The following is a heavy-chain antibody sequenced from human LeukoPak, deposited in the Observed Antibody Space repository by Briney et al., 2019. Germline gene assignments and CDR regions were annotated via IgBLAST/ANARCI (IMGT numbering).Heavy chain of an antibody. CDR3: ARLRQWLVNGGYNYYGMDV. V-gene: IGHV6-1*01. CDR1: GDSVSSNSGA. CDR2: TYYRSKWYN. Sequence: SQTLSLTCAISGDSVSSNSGAWNWIRQSPSRGLEWLGRTYYRSKWYNDYAVSVTSRIIINPDTSKNQFSLQLNSVTPEDTAVYYCARLRQWLVNGGYNYYGMDVWGQGTTVTVSS. J-gene: IGHJ6*02. D-gene: IGHD6-19*01.